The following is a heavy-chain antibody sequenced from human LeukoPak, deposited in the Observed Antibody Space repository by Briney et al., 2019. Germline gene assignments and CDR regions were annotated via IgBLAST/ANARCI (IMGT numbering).Heavy chain of an antibody. CDR2: IYYRVTS. V-gene: IGHV4-59*01. CDR1: GDSISTYY. CDR3: ARDLYECSGGSCGYYFDY. D-gene: IGHD2-15*01. Sequence: SETLSLTCTVSGDSISTYYWSWIRQPPGKGLEWIGYIYYRVTSDYNPSLKSRVTMSVDMSTRQISLKLSSVTAADTAVYYCARDLYECSGGSCGYYFDYWGQGTLVTVSS. J-gene: IGHJ4*02.